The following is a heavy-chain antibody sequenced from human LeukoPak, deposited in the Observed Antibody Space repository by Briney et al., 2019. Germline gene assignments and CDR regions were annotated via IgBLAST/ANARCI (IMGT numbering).Heavy chain of an antibody. J-gene: IGHJ4*02. CDR1: GGSISSYY. D-gene: IGHD5-18*01. Sequence: SETLSLTCTVSGGSISSYYWSWIRQPPGKGLEWIGYIYYSGSTNYNPSLKSRVTISVDTSKNQFSLKLTSVTAADTAVYYCARADHDTAMVTIDNWGQGTLVTVSS. CDR3: ARADHDTAMVTIDN. CDR2: IYYSGST. V-gene: IGHV4-59*12.